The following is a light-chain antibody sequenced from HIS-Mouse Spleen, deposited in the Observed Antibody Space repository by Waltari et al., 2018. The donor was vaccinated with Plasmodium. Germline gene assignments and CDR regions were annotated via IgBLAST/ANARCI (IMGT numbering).Light chain of an antibody. J-gene: IGKJ3*01. CDR1: QSVSSN. V-gene: IGKV3-15*01. Sequence: EIVMTQSPATLSVSPGERATLSCRASQSVSSNLAWYQQKPGQAPRLLSYGASTRATGIPARFSGSGSGTEFTLTISSRQSEDVAVYYCQQYNNWSFTFGPGTKVDIK. CDR3: QQYNNWSFT. CDR2: GAS.